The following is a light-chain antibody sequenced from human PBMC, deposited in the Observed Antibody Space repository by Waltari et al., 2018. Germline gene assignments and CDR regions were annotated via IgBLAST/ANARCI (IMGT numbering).Light chain of an antibody. CDR1: QSLVHSDGNTY. V-gene: IGKV2-30*02. Sequence: DVVMTQSPLSLPVTLGQPASISCTSSQSLVHSDGNTYLNWFQQRPGQSPRRLIYKVSNRDSGVPDRFSGSGSGTDFTLKITRVWAEDVGVYYCMQGTHWPPITFGQGTRLEIK. CDR3: MQGTHWPPIT. J-gene: IGKJ5*01. CDR2: KVS.